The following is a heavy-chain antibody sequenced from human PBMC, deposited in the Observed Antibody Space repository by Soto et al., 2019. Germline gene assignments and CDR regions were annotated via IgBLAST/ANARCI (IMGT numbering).Heavy chain of an antibody. J-gene: IGHJ6*02. CDR1: GFTFSSYE. D-gene: IGHD2-2*01. CDR3: ASLCSSTSWRYYYYGMDV. CDR2: ISSSGSTI. Sequence: EVQLVESGGGLVQPGGSLRLSCAASGFTFSSYEMNWVRQAPGKGLEWVSYISSSGSTIYYADSVKGRFTISRDNAKNSLYLQMNSLRAEDTAVYYCASLCSSTSWRYYYYGMDVWGQGTTVTVSS. V-gene: IGHV3-48*03.